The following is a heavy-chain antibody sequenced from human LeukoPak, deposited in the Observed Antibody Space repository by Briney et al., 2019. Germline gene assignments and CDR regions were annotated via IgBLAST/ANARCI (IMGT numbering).Heavy chain of an antibody. CDR2: IRYDGSNK. Sequence: GGSLRLSCAASGFTFSSYGMHWVRQAPGKGLEWVAFIRYDGSNKYYADSVKGRFTISRDNAKNSLYLQMNSLRAEDTAVYYCARDSDPSFWSGYFRIYGRRGVDYWGQGTLVTVSS. V-gene: IGHV3-30*02. J-gene: IGHJ4*02. CDR1: GFTFSSYG. D-gene: IGHD3-3*01. CDR3: ARDSDPSFWSGYFRIYGRRGVDY.